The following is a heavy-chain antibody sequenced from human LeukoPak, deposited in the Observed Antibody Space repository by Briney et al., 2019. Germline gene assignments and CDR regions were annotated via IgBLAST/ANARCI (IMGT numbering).Heavy chain of an antibody. CDR1: GFIFRTYG. CDR3: AKDRCSNGIGCFYYYMDV. Sequence: PGGSLRLSCAASGFIFRTYGMHWVRQAPGKGLEWVAYIQYDGSNKQYADSVKGRFSISRDNSKNILYLQMNSLRAKDTALYYCAKDRCSNGIGCFYYYMDVWGKGTTVTISS. D-gene: IGHD2-8*01. CDR2: IQYDGSNK. V-gene: IGHV3-30*02. J-gene: IGHJ6*03.